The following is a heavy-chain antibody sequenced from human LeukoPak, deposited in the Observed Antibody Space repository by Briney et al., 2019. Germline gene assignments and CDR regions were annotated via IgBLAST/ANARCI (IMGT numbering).Heavy chain of an antibody. J-gene: IGHJ4*02. CDR3: ARAREIYRLSLHQFDY. D-gene: IGHD3-16*02. CDR1: GGSISSSSYY. CDR2: IYYSGST. V-gene: IGHV4-39*07. Sequence: SETLSLTCTVSGGSISSSSYYWGWIRQPPGTGLEWIGSIYYSGSTYYNPSLKSRVTISVDTSKNQFSLNLTSVTAADTAVYYCARAREIYRLSLHQFDYWGQGTLVTVSS.